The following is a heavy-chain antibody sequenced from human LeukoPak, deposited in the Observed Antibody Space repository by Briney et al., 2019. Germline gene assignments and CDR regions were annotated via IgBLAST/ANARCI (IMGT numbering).Heavy chain of an antibody. CDR3: ARGDLLWFGELLPFDY. CDR1: GYTFTGYY. CDR2: INPNSGNT. J-gene: IGHJ4*02. D-gene: IGHD3-10*01. V-gene: IGHV1-8*02. Sequence: ASVKVSCKASGYTFTGYYMHWVRQAPGQGLEWMGRINPNSGNTGYAQKFQGRVTMTRNTSISTAYMELSSLRSEDTAVYYCARGDLLWFGELLPFDYWGQGTLVTVSS.